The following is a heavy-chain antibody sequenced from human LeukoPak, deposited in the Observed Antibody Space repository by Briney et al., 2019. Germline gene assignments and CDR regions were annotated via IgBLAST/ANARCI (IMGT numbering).Heavy chain of an antibody. J-gene: IGHJ3*02. CDR1: GGTFSSYA. CDR2: IIPIFGTA. Sequence: ASVKVSCKASGGTFSSYAISWVRQAPGQGLEWMGGIIPIFGTANYAQKFQGRVTITTDESTSTAYMELSSLRSEDTAVYYCAERRVDAFDIWGQGTMVTVSS. V-gene: IGHV1-69*05. CDR3: AERRVDAFDI.